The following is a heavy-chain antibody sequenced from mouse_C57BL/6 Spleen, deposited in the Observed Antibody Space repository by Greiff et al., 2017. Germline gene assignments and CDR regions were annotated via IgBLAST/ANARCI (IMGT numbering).Heavy chain of an antibody. CDR3: ARSPITTVVATGAMDY. CDR1: GYTFTSYW. D-gene: IGHD1-1*01. CDR2: IDPSDSYT. Sequence: VQLQQPGAELVMPGASVKLSCKASGYTFTSYWMHWVKQRPGQGLEWIGEIDPSDSYTNYNQKFKGKSTLTVDKSSSTAYMQLISLTSEDSAVYYWARSPITTVVATGAMDYWGQGTSVTVSS. J-gene: IGHJ4*01. V-gene: IGHV1-69*01.